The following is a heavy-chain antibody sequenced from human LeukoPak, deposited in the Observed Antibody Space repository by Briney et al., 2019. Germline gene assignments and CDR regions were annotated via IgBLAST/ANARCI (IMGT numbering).Heavy chain of an antibody. Sequence: SETLSLTCTVSGGSISSSDFNWGWIRQPPGKGLEWIGVISYSGSAYYNPSLKSRVTISVDTSKNHFSLKLSSVTAADTAVYYCARHPPRGHLGTAFEIWGQGTMVTVSS. D-gene: IGHD3-16*01. V-gene: IGHV4-39*01. CDR1: GGSISSSDFN. CDR3: ARHPPRGHLGTAFEI. CDR2: ISYSGSA. J-gene: IGHJ3*02.